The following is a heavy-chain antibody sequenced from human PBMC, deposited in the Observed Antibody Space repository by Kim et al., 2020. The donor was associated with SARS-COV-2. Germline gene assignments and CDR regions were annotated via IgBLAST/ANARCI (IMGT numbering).Heavy chain of an antibody. V-gene: IGHV4-31*03. CDR1: GDSTSSGGYY. J-gene: IGHJ4*02. D-gene: IGHD3-16*01. Sequence: SETLSLTCTVSGDSTSSGGYYWTWVRQHPAKGLEWIGYVSNIGSTYYNPSLKSRVAISVDTSNNKFSLKLNSVTAADTAVYYCARAQMDHYYEIKTLDYWGQGILVTVSS. CDR2: VSNIGST. CDR3: ARAQMDHYYEIKTLDY.